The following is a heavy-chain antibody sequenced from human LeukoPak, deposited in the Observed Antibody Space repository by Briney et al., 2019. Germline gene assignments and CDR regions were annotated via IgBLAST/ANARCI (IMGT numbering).Heavy chain of an antibody. CDR2: IRYDGSNK. D-gene: IGHD2-2*01. CDR1: GFTFSSYG. V-gene: IGHV3-30*02. J-gene: IGHJ6*02. Sequence: PGGSLRLSCAASGFTFSSYGMHWVRQAPGKGLEWVAFIRYDGSNKYYADSVKGRFTISRDNSKNTLYLQMNSLRAEDTAVYYCAKDIVVVPAATYYYYGMDVWGQGTTVTVSS. CDR3: AKDIVVVPAATYYYYGMDV.